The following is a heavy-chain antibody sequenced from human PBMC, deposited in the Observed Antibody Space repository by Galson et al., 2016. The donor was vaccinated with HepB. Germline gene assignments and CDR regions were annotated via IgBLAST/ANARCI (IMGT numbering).Heavy chain of an antibody. CDR3: ATVSGPLDY. Sequence: SLRLSCAASGFTFSRFWMHWVRQAPGKGLVWDSRINSDGTTTTYADSVKGRFTISRDNAKNTLYLQMNSLRAEDTAFYYCATVSGPLDYWGQGTLVTVSS. V-gene: IGHV3-74*03. J-gene: IGHJ4*02. D-gene: IGHD3-16*01. CDR2: INSDGTTT. CDR1: GFTFSRFW.